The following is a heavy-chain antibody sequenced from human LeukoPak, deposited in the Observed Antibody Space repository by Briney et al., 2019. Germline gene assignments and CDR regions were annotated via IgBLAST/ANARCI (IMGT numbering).Heavy chain of an antibody. D-gene: IGHD2-15*01. CDR3: ARGPRATATQAFDI. CDR2: IYTTGST. Sequence: SETLSLTCTVSDGSITNSYWSWIRQPAGKGLEWIGRIYTTGSTNYNPSLNSRVTTSVDTSKNQFSLKLNSVTAADTAVYYCARGPRATATQAFDIWGQGTMVTVSS. V-gene: IGHV4-4*07. J-gene: IGHJ3*02. CDR1: DGSITNSY.